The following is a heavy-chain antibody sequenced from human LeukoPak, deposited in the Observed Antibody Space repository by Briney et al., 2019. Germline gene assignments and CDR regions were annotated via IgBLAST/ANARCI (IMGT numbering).Heavy chain of an antibody. J-gene: IGHJ4*02. CDR2: ITWGRDNL. V-gene: IGHV3-9*01. D-gene: IGHD3-3*01. CDR1: GFIFDDYA. CDR3: ARDNDFWSGYPSFDY. Sequence: PGGSLRLSCAVSGFIFDDYAMHWVRQAPGKGLEWVSGITWGRDNLAYAASVKGRFTISRDNRKNLLHLQMNSLRAEDTAVYYCARDNDFWSGYPSFDYWGQGTLVTVSS.